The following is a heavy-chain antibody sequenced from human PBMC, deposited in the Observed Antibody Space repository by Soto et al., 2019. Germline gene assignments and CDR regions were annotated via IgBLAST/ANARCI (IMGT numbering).Heavy chain of an antibody. Sequence: EVEILESGGGLVQPGGSLRLSCTVSGFTFSNYAFTWARQAPGKGLEWVSTIDTSASDTNYADSVKGRFTTFRDNSKNTLFPQMNSLRAEDTAVYYCTKRGANWGPLEDWGQGTLVTVSS. J-gene: IGHJ4*02. V-gene: IGHV3-23*05. CDR3: TKRGANWGPLED. CDR2: IDTSASDT. D-gene: IGHD7-27*01. CDR1: GFTFSNYA.